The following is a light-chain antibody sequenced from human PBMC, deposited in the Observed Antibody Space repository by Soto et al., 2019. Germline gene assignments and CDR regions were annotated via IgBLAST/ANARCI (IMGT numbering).Light chain of an antibody. CDR2: DVS. CDR3: RSYTSSSSRV. Sequence: QSALTQPASVSGSPGQSITISCTGTSSDVGGYDSVSWYQQHPGKAPQLMIFDVSNRPSGVSSRFSGSKSGNTASLSISGLQTEDEAKYYCRSYTSSSSRVFGGGTQLTVL. CDR1: SSDVGGYDS. V-gene: IGLV2-14*03. J-gene: IGLJ7*01.